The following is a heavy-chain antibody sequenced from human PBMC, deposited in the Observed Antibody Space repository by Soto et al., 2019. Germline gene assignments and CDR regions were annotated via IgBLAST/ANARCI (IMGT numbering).Heavy chain of an antibody. CDR3: ASTGVKASLAARAGDFDY. V-gene: IGHV4-4*02. CDR1: GGSISSSNW. CDR2: IYHSGST. J-gene: IGHJ4*02. Sequence: PSETLSLTCAVSGGSISSSNWWSWVRQPPGKGLEWIGEIYHSGSTNYNPSLKSRVTISVDKSKNQFSLKLSSVTAADTAVYYCASTGVKASLAARAGDFDYWGQGTLVTVSS. D-gene: IGHD6-6*01.